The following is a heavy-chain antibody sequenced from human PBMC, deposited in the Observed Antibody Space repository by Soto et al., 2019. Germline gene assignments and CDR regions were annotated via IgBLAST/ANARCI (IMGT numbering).Heavy chain of an antibody. CDR2: SRNKARGYTT. CDR3: VRDDSRGDSSAFDL. Sequence: HPGGSLRLSCAASGFTFSDHHIDWVRQAPGKGLEWVGRSRNKARGYTTEYAPSVKGRFTISRDASRSSVFLEMYSLKIDDTAMYYCVRDDSRGDSSAFDLWGQGTMVTVSS. V-gene: IGHV3-72*01. J-gene: IGHJ3*01. CDR1: GFTFSDHH. D-gene: IGHD3-10*01.